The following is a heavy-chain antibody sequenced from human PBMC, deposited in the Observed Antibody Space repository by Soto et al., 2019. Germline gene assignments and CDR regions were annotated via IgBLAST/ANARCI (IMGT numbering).Heavy chain of an antibody. V-gene: IGHV4-59*01. Sequence: ASETLSLTCTVSGGSISSYYWSWIRQPPGKGLEWIGYIYYSGSTNYNPSLKSRVTISVDTSKNQFSLKLSSVTAADTAAYYCARDKSRYSSDSGWGYYFDYWGQGTLVTVSS. CDR2: IYYSGST. J-gene: IGHJ4*02. D-gene: IGHD6-19*01. CDR3: ARDKSRYSSDSGWGYYFDY. CDR1: GGSISSYY.